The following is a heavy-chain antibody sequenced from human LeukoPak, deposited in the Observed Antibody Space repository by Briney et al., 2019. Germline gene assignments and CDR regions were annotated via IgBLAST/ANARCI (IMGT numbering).Heavy chain of an antibody. CDR3: ATRNYYASSAYYFYYFDF. CDR1: GFTFSSYA. CDR2: ISYDGSNK. D-gene: IGHD3-22*01. Sequence: PGGSLRLSCAASGFTFSSYAMHWVRQAPGKGLEWVVVISYDGSNKFYADSVKGRFTLSRDNSKNTLYLQVNSLRAEDTAVYYCATRNYYASSAYYFYYFDFWGQGTLVTVSS. J-gene: IGHJ4*02. V-gene: IGHV3-30-3*01.